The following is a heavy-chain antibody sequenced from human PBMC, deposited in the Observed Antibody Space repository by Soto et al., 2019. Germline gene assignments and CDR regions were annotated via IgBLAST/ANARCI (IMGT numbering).Heavy chain of an antibody. CDR3: ARGRRYGDYYYYGMDV. V-gene: IGHV4-34*01. CDR1: GGSFSGYY. CDR2: INHSGST. J-gene: IGHJ6*02. D-gene: IGHD4-17*01. Sequence: PSETLALPCAVYGGSFSGYYWSWIRQPPGKGLEWIGEINHSGSTNYNPSLKSRVTISVDTSKNQFSLKLSSVTAADTAVYYCARGRRYGDYYYYGMDVWGQGTTVTVSS.